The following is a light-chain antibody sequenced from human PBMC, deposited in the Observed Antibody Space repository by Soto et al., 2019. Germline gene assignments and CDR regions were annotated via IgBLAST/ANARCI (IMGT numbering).Light chain of an antibody. Sequence: EIVLTQSPATLSLSPGDRATLSCRASQSVGSYLAWYQQKPGQAPRLLIYDASNRATGIPARFSGSGSATDFTLTITSLEPEDFAVYYCQQRSNWPSTFGGGTKVEIK. CDR1: QSVGSY. J-gene: IGKJ4*01. V-gene: IGKV3-11*01. CDR3: QQRSNWPST. CDR2: DAS.